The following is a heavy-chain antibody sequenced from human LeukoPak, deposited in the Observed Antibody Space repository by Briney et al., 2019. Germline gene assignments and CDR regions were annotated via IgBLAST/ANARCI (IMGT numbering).Heavy chain of an antibody. D-gene: IGHD6-13*01. CDR3: ATERRTAAAIHY. V-gene: IGHV1-2*02. J-gene: IGHJ4*02. CDR2: INPNSGGT. Sequence: VASAKVSCKASGYTFTGYYMHWVRQAPGQGLEWMGWINPNSGGTNYAQKFQGRVTMTRDTSISTAYMELRRLRSDDTAVYYCATERRTAAAIHYWGQGAPITVSS. CDR1: GYTFTGYY.